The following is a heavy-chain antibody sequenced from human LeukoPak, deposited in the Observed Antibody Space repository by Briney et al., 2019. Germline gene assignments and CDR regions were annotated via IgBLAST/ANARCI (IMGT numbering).Heavy chain of an antibody. CDR2: IYDSGST. J-gene: IGHJ6*03. Sequence: SETLSLTCTVSGGSISSYYWSWIRQPPGKGLEWIGYIYDSGSTNYNPSLKSRVTISVDTSKNQFSLKVSSVTAADTAVYYCARDARYCSSTSCYEGYYYYYMDVWGKGTTVTISS. CDR1: GGSISSYY. CDR3: ARDARYCSSTSCYEGYYYYYMDV. D-gene: IGHD2-2*01. V-gene: IGHV4-59*01.